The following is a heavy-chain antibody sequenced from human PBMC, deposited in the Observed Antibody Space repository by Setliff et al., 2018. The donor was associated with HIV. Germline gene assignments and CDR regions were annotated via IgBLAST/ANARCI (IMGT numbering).Heavy chain of an antibody. CDR3: ASTGHIEIDPLQPFEI. J-gene: IGHJ3*02. CDR1: AGAIRSYY. V-gene: IGHV4-59*12. Sequence: SETLSLTCTVSAGAIRSYYWSWIRQSPGKGLEWIGYIFYGGNANYSPSPKGRVTMSLDTSRNQFSLNLTSVTAADTAVYYCASTGHIEIDPLQPFEIWGQGTMVTVSS. CDR2: IFYGGNA. D-gene: IGHD5-12*01.